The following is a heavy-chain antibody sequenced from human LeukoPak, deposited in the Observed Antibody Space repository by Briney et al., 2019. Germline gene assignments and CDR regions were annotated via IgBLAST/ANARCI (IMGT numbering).Heavy chain of an antibody. Sequence: GGSLRLSCAASGFTFSSYSMNWVRQAPGKGLEWVSYISSSSSTIYYADSVKGRFTISRDNAKNSLYLQMYSLRAEDTAVYYCASLFGATPAYYYYGMDVWGQGTTVTVSS. J-gene: IGHJ6*02. CDR2: ISSSSSTI. V-gene: IGHV3-48*01. CDR1: GFTFSSYS. CDR3: ASLFGATPAYYYYGMDV. D-gene: IGHD1-26*01.